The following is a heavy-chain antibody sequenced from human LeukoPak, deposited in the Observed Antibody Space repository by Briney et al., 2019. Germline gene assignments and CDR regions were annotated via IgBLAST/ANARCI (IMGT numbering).Heavy chain of an antibody. D-gene: IGHD6-13*01. Sequence: GGSLRLSCAASGFTFSRYGMHWVRQAPGMGLEWVSFISRSGTTIYYADSVKGRFTISRNNAKNSLYLQMNILRAEDTAVYYCARGTDSSSYTHWFDPWGQGTLDTVSS. J-gene: IGHJ5*02. CDR2: ISRSGTTI. CDR3: ARGTDSSSYTHWFDP. CDR1: GFTFSRYG. V-gene: IGHV3-48*03.